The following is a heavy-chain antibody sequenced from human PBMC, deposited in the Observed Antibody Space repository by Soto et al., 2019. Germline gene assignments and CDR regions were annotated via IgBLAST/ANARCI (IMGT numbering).Heavy chain of an antibody. J-gene: IGHJ4*02. CDR2: VYNSGST. CDR1: GGSISINY. Sequence: SETRSLTCTVSGGSISINYWTWIRQPPGKGLEWIGYVYNSGSTNYNPSLKSRVAISEDTSKSQFSLKVNSMTAADTAVYYCARYRREAVAGYTLDNWGQGILVTVSS. CDR3: ARYRREAVAGYTLDN. V-gene: IGHV4-59*01. D-gene: IGHD6-13*01.